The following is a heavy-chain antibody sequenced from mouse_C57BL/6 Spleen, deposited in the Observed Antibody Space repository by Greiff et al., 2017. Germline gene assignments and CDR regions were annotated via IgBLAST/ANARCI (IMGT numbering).Heavy chain of an antibody. Sequence: EVQLQQSGAELVKPGASVKLSCTASGFNIKDYYMHWVKQRTEQGLEWIGRIDPEDGDTKYTPKFQGKATITADTSSNTAYMQLSSLTSEDTAVYYCARYFMTTVNYAMDDWGKGTSGTVSS. J-gene: IGHJ4*01. D-gene: IGHD1-2*01. CDR2: IDPEDGDT. CDR3: ARYFMTTVNYAMDD. V-gene: IGHV14-2*01. CDR1: GFNIKDYY.